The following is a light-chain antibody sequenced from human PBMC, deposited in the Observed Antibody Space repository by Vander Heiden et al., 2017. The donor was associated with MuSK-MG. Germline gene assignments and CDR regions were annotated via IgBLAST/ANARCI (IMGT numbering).Light chain of an antibody. J-gene: IGKJ4*01. Sequence: IQLTQSPSSLSASEGDRVTITCRASQGISSYLAWYQQNPETAPKLLIYAASTLHSGVPSRFSGSGSGTDFILTISILHPEDFATYYCQRLNSYRLTFGGGTKVEI. CDR2: AAS. CDR3: QRLNSYRLT. CDR1: QGISSY. V-gene: IGKV1-9*01.